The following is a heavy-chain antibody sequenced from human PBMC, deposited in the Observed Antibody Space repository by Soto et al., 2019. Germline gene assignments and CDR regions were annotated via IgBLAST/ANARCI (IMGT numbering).Heavy chain of an antibody. CDR1: GYTFTSYG. Sequence: QVQLVQSGAEVKKPGASVKVSCKASGYTFTSYGISWVRQAPGQGLEWMGWISAYNGNTNYAQKLQGRVTMTTDTSPSTAYMELRSLRSDDTAVYYCARVGWRSGSYYYYYGMDVWGQGTTVTVSS. V-gene: IGHV1-18*01. CDR3: ARVGWRSGSYYYYYGMDV. D-gene: IGHD1-26*01. J-gene: IGHJ6*02. CDR2: ISAYNGNT.